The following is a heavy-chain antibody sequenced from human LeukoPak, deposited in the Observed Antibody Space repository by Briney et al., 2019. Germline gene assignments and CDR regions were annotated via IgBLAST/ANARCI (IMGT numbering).Heavy chain of an antibody. D-gene: IGHD3-10*01. J-gene: IGHJ4*02. V-gene: IGHV3-33*01. CDR2: IWYDGSKK. CDR1: GFIFSSYG. Sequence: GGSLRLSCAASGFIFSSYGIHWVRQAPGKGLEWVAVIWYDGSKKYYADSVKGRFTISRDNAKNSLYLQMNSLRAEDTALYYCARGFIYYGSGSTGDYWGQGTLVTVSS. CDR3: ARGFIYYGSGSTGDY.